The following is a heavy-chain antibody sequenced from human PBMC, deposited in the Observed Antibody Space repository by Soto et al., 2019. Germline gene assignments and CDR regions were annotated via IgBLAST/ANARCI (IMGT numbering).Heavy chain of an antibody. Sequence: ASVKVSCKASGYTFTSYGISWVRQAPGQGLEWMGLLIPYNGDRIYAQKFQGRVILTTNTATNTAYMELGSLRSDDTAVYYCVRDASSGYRGWWDPWGQGTLVTVSS. CDR1: GYTFTSYG. J-gene: IGHJ5*02. CDR3: VRDASSGYRGWWDP. CDR2: LIPYNGDR. V-gene: IGHV1-18*01. D-gene: IGHD5-12*01.